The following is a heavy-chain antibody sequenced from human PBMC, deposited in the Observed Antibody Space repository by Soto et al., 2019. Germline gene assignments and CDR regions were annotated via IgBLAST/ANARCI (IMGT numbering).Heavy chain of an antibody. CDR3: ARDMRYCSSTSCYGVMDV. D-gene: IGHD2-2*01. J-gene: IGHJ6*02. V-gene: IGHV4-38-2*02. CDR1: EDNSIGRDD. Sequence: VAEDNSIGRDDCAWIQKPPGKVQEWIGSIAQSGTTYYNPSLESRVTISVDTSKNQFSLKLSSVTAADSAVNYCARDMRYCSSTSCYGVMDVWGQGTTVP. CDR2: IAQSGTT.